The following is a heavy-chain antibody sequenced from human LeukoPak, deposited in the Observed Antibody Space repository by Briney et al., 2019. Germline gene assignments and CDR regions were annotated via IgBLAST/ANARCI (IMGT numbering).Heavy chain of an antibody. V-gene: IGHV3-30*02. D-gene: IGHD3-22*01. CDR1: GFAFSASG. CDR2: IRYDGSNK. Sequence: GGSLRLSCAAPGFAFSASGMHWVRQAPGKGLDWVAFIRYDGSNKYYADSVKGRFTISRDNSKNTLYLQMNSLRAEDTAVYYCASLQATYYYDSSGYYQAKNDYWGQGTLVTVSS. J-gene: IGHJ4*02. CDR3: ASLQATYYYDSSGYYQAKNDY.